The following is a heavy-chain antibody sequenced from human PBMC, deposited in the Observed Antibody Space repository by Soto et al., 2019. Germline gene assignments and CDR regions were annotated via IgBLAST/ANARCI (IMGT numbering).Heavy chain of an antibody. CDR2: VSYSGST. CDR3: ARDRRDAFDI. Sequence: WTWIRQHPGKGLEWIGFVSYSGSTNYNPSLRGQVTISVDTSKNQFSLKLTSVTAADTAVYYCARDRRDAFDIWGQGTMVTVSS. V-gene: IGHV4-31*01. J-gene: IGHJ3*02.